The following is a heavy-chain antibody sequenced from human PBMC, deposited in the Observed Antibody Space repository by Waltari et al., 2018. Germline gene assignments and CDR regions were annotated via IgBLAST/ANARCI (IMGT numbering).Heavy chain of an antibody. CDR3: ARMPFYEPVTKDF. D-gene: IGHD4-17*01. V-gene: IGHV3-23*01. CDR2: FRDIGDTT. J-gene: IGHJ4*02. Sequence: EVQILESGGDLVQAGGSLTLSCVVSGFTYNDGTSWVRQAPGKGLGWISGFRDIGDTTFYADSVKGRFTVSRGNSKNTVYLQMNSLRAEDTAVYYCARMPFYEPVTKDFWGLGTLVTVSS. CDR1: GFTYNDG.